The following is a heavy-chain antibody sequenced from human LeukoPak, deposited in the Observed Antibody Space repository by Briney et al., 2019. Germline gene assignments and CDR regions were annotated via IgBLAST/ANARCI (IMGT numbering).Heavy chain of an antibody. CDR1: GFTFSSYS. D-gene: IGHD6-19*01. CDR2: ISSSSYI. V-gene: IGHV3-21*01. Sequence: GGSLRLSCAASGFTFSSYSMNWVRQAPGKGLEWASSISSSSYIYYADSVKGRFTISRDNAKNSLYLQMNSLRAEDTAVYYCARERSGRDYWGQGTLVTVSS. J-gene: IGHJ4*02. CDR3: ARERSGRDY.